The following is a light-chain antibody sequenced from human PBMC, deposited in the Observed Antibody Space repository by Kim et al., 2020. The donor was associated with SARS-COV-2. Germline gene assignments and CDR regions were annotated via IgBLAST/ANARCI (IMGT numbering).Light chain of an antibody. CDR3: SSYTDPTTWV. CDR2: DVS. CDR1: SSDIGGSNS. V-gene: IGLV2-14*03. J-gene: IGLJ3*02. Sequence: GQSIPIPLPGSSSDIGGSNSPSWFQQYPGKTPQLLIYDVSRRASGISSRFSGSKSAKTASLTITGLQAEDEAVYYCSSYTDPTTWVFGGGTQLTVL.